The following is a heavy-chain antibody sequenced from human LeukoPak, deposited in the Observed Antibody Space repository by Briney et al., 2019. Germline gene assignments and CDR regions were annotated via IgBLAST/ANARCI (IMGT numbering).Heavy chain of an antibody. J-gene: IGHJ6*02. CDR2: IDKDGGAT. V-gene: IGHV3-43*02. D-gene: IGHD1-26*01. CDR3: ATWAFYHSLDV. CDR1: GFTFDAYA. Sequence: GGSLRLSCAASGFTFDAYAMHWVRQAPGKGLEWGSLIDKDGGATYYADSVKGRFTISRDNSKNSLYLQMNSLRIEDTALYYCATWAFYHSLDVWGQGTTVTVSS.